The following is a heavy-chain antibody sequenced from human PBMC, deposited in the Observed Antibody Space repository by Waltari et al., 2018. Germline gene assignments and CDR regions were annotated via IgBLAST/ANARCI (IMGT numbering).Heavy chain of an antibody. J-gene: IGHJ4*02. CDR1: GFTFSSYA. CDR3: ASPPLPATIPSSTRFDY. V-gene: IGHV3-30-3*01. CDR2: ISYDGSNK. D-gene: IGHD2-15*01. Sequence: QVQLVASGGGVVQPGRSLRLSCAASGFTFSSYAMHWVRQAPGKGLEWVAVISYDGSNKYYADSVKGRFTISRDNSKNTLYLQMNSLRAEDTAVYYCASPPLPATIPSSTRFDYWGQGTLVTVSS.